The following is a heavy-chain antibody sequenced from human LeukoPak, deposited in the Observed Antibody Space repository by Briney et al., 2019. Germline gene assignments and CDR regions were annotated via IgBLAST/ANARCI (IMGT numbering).Heavy chain of an antibody. D-gene: IGHD6-13*01. J-gene: IGHJ1*01. CDR3: AGSPGGSSSWYGYFQH. Sequence: SETLSLTCTVSGGSISSYYWSWIRQPPGKGLEWIGYIYYSGSTNYNPSLKSRVTISVDTSKNQFSLKLSSVTAADTGVYYCAGSPGGSSSWYGYFQHWGQGTLVTVSS. CDR1: GGSISSYY. V-gene: IGHV4-59*08. CDR2: IYYSGST.